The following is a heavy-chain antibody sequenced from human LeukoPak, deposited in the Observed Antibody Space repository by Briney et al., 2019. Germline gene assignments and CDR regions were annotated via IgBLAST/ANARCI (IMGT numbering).Heavy chain of an antibody. V-gene: IGHV4-34*01. CDR2: INHSGSA. CDR1: GGSFSGYY. D-gene: IGHD5-12*01. J-gene: IGHJ4*02. CDR3: ARGQGTVATH. Sequence: SETLSLTCAVSGGSFSGYYWTWIRQPPGKGLEWIGEINHSGSANYNPSLMSRVTISLDTSKNHFSLNLSSVTAADTAVYYCARGQGTVATHWGQGTLVTVSS.